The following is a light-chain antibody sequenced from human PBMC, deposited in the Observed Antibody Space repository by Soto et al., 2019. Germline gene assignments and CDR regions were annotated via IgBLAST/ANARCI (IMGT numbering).Light chain of an antibody. CDR1: RSKLGAGYD. J-gene: IGLJ1*01. CDR3: QSYDSSLSAYV. V-gene: IGLV1-40*01. CDR2: GNS. Sequence: VVAQRPPRSGAPGRRGPHSGPGGRSKLGAGYDVHWYQQLPGTAPKLLIYGNSNRPSGVPDRFSGSKSGTSASLAITGLQAEDEADYYCQSYDSSLSAYVFGTGTKVTVL.